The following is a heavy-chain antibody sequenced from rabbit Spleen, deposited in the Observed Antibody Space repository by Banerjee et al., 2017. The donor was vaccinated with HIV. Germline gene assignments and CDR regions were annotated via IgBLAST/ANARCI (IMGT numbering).Heavy chain of an antibody. CDR2: IYSAKGST. J-gene: IGHJ4*01. D-gene: IGHD1-1*01. V-gene: IGHV1S7*01. Sequence: QLVESGGGLVQPGGSLKLSCKASGFDFTNYYISWVRQAPGKGLEWIGIIYSAKGSTDYASWVNGRFTISSDNAQSTVDLKMTSLTAADTATYFCARDLTSVIGWNFNLWGQGTLVTVS. CDR1: GFDFTNYY. CDR3: ARDLTSVIGWNFNL.